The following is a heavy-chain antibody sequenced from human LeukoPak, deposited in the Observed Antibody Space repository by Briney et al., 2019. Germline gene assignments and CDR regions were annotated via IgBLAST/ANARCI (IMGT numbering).Heavy chain of an antibody. CDR1: GFTFSTYW. D-gene: IGHD3-10*01. V-gene: IGHV3-7*01. CDR3: ARDPYQNAYGAFDI. CDR2: IKEDGSEQ. Sequence: GVSLRLSCAASGFTFSTYWMTWVRQAPGKGLEWVANIKEDGSEQVCVDSVKGRFTISRYNADNSLYLQMNSLRVEDTAVYFCARDPYQNAYGAFDIWGQGTMVTVSS. J-gene: IGHJ3*02.